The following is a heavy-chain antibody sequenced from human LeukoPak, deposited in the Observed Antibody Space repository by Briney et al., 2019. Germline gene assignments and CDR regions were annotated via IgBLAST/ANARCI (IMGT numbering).Heavy chain of an antibody. V-gene: IGHV3-64D*09. D-gene: IGHD3-10*01. CDR1: GFTFSSYA. J-gene: IGHJ4*02. Sequence: PGGSLRLSCSASGFTFSSYAMHWVRQAPGKGLEYVSAISSNGGSTYYADSVKGRFTISRDNSKNTLYLQMSSLRAEDTAVYYCVKDVLLWFGEPIPYYFDYWGQGTLATVSS. CDR2: ISSNGGST. CDR3: VKDVLLWFGEPIPYYFDY.